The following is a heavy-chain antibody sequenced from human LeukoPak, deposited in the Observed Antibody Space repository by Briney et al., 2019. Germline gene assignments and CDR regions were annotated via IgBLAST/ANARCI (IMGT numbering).Heavy chain of an antibody. CDR1: GYTFTGYY. V-gene: IGHV1-2*02. D-gene: IGHD3-16*01. CDR3: ARDHDAHY. CDR2: INPNSGGT. J-gene: IGHJ4*02. Sequence: ASVKVSCKASGYTFTGYYMHWVRQAPGQGLEWMGWINPNSGGTNYAQKLEGRSTMTRDTYISTAYMELSRLRSDDTAVYYCARDHDAHYWGQGTLVTVSS.